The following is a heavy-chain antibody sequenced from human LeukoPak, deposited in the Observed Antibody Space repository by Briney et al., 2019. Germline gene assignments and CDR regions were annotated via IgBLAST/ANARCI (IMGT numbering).Heavy chain of an antibody. D-gene: IGHD6-13*01. CDR1: GYTFTGYY. CDR3: ARTYLYSSSWYNY. V-gene: IGHV1-2*02. Sequence: VASVKVSCKASGYTFTGYYMHWVRQPPGQGLEWMGWINPNSGGTNYAQKFQGRVTMTRDTSISTAYMELSRLRSDDTAVYYCARTYLYSSSWYNYWGQGTLVTVSS. CDR2: INPNSGGT. J-gene: IGHJ4*02.